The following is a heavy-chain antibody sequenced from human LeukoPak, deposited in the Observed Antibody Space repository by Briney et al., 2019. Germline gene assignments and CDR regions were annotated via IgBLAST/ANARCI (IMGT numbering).Heavy chain of an antibody. J-gene: IGHJ4*02. CDR2: VDPEDGET. V-gene: IGHV1-69-2*01. CDR3: ATQRHSSGWD. CDR1: GYTFTDYY. D-gene: IGHD6-19*01. Sequence: APVKVSCKVSGYTFTDYYMHWVQQAPGKGLEWMGLVDPEDGETIYAEKFQGRVTITADTSTDTAYMELSSLRSEDTAVYYCATQRHSSGWDWGQGTLVTVSS.